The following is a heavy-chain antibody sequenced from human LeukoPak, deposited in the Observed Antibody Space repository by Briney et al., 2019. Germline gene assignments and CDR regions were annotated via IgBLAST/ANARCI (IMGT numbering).Heavy chain of an antibody. CDR2: INPVSGDT. D-gene: IGHD3-10*01. CDR1: GYTFSDYY. Sequence: ASVKVSCKASGYTFSDYYIHWVRQAPGQGLEWMRWINPVSGDTNYEQKCQDWVTITRDTSVNTVYMELSSLKSDDTAGYYCARVGYYYGAGSHFKALDSWGQGTLVIVSS. J-gene: IGHJ4*02. CDR3: ARVGYYYGAGSHFKALDS. V-gene: IGHV1-2*04.